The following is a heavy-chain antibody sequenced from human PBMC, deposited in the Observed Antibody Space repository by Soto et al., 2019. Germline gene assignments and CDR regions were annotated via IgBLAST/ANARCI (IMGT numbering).Heavy chain of an antibody. CDR3: ARAWGGYFDY. CDR2: IYYSGST. D-gene: IGHD3-16*01. J-gene: IGHJ4*02. V-gene: IGHV4-31*03. CDR1: GGSISSGGYY. Sequence: ASETLSLTCTVSGGSISSGGYYWSWIRQHPGKGLEWIGYIYYSGSTHYNPSLKSRVTISVDTSKNQFSLKLSSVTAADTAVYYCARAWGGYFDYWGQGTLVTVSS.